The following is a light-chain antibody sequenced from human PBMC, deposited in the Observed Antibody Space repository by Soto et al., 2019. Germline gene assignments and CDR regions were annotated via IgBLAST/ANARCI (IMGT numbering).Light chain of an antibody. V-gene: IGLV3-1*01. CDR1: KLGEKY. CDR2: QDN. J-gene: IGLJ2*01. CDR3: QAWDSSTVV. Sequence: SYELTQPPSVSVSPGQTASITCSGDKLGEKYACWYQQQPGQSPVLVIYQDNKRPSGIPERFSGSNSGNTATLTISGTQAMDEADYYCQAWDSSTVVFGGGTKLTVL.